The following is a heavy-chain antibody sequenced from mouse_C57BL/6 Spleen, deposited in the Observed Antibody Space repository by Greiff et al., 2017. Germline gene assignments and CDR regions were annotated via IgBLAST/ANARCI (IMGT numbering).Heavy chain of an antibody. CDR3: ARDGSDYFDY. Sequence: EVQRVESEGGLVQPGRSMKLSCTASGFTFSDYYMAWVRQVPEKGLEWVANINYDGSSTYYLDSLKSRFIISRDNSMNILYLQMSSLKSEDTATYYCARDGSDYFDYWGQGTTLTVSS. CDR1: GFTFSDYY. V-gene: IGHV5-16*01. CDR2: INYDGSST. D-gene: IGHD1-1*01. J-gene: IGHJ2*01.